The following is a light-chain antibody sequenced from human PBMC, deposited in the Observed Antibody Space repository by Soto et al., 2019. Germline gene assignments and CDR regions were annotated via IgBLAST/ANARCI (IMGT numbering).Light chain of an antibody. CDR1: QSVSSN. CDR3: QQYNNWPYT. V-gene: IGKV3-15*01. CDR2: GAS. Sequence: EIVMTQSPSTLSVSPGERATLFCRASQSVSSNLAWYQQKAGQTPRRLISGASTRATGIPARFSGSGSGTEFTHTISSLQSEDFAVYYCQQYNNWPYTFGQGTNVDIK. J-gene: IGKJ2*01.